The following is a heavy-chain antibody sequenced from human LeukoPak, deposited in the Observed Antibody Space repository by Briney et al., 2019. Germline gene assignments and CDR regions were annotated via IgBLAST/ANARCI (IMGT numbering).Heavy chain of an antibody. J-gene: IGHJ4*02. Sequence: SETLSLTRAVYGGSFSGYYWSWIRQPPGKGLEWIGEINHSGSTNYNPSLKSRVTISVDTSKNQFSLKLSSVTAADTAVYYCARLKGSSGGFDYWGQGTLVTVSS. D-gene: IGHD6-19*01. CDR2: INHSGST. CDR3: ARLKGSSGGFDY. V-gene: IGHV4-34*01. CDR1: GGSFSGYY.